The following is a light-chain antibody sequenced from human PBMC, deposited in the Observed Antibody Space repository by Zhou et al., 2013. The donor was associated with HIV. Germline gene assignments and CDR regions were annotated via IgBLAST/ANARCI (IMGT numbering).Light chain of an antibody. J-gene: IGKJ3*01. CDR3: QQCDTSPPRVT. CDR2: AAS. CDR1: QSVSKY. V-gene: IGKV3-20*01. Sequence: EIVLIQSPATLSLSPGERATLSCRASQSVSKYLAWYQQKPGQAPRLLIHAASXRAGGIPDRFSGSGSGTDFTLTISRLEPEDFAVYYCQQCDTSPPRVTFGSGTKVDIK.